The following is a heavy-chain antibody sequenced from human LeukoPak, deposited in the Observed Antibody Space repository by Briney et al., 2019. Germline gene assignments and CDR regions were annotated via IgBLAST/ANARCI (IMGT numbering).Heavy chain of an antibody. V-gene: IGHV3-21*01. CDR1: GFTFSTYS. CDR3: VRDSAFAFDI. Sequence: GGSLRLSCAASGFTFSTYSMNWVRQAPGKGLEWVSFIDTSGSYIYYGDSMKGRFTISRDNAKNSLYLQMNSLRDEDTAVYYCVRDSAFAFDIWGQGTMVTVSS. J-gene: IGHJ3*02. D-gene: IGHD1-26*01. CDR2: IDTSGSYI.